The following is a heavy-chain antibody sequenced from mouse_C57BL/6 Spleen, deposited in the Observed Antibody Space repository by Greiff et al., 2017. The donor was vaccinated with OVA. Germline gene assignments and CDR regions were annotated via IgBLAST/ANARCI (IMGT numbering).Heavy chain of an antibody. J-gene: IGHJ3*01. Sequence: LQQSGGGLVQPGGSMKLSCVASGFTFSNYWMNWVRQSPEKGLEWVAQIRLKSDNYATHYAESVKGRFTISRDDSKSSVYLQMNNLRAEDTGIYYCTADYYGSSFAYWGQGTLVTVSA. CDR2: IRLKSDNYAT. CDR1: GFTFSNYW. CDR3: TADYYGSSFAY. D-gene: IGHD1-1*01. V-gene: IGHV6-3*01.